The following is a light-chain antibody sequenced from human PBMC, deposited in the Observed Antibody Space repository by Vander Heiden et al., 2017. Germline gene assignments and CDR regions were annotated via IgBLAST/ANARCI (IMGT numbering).Light chain of an antibody. Sequence: DIQMTQSPSSLSASVGDRVTITCGASQSISSYLNGYQQKPGKAPKLLFYAASILQSGVPSRFSGSGSGTDFTLTISSLQPEDFATYYCQQSYSTLWTFGQGTKVEMK. J-gene: IGKJ1*01. CDR1: QSISSY. V-gene: IGKV1-39*01. CDR2: AAS. CDR3: QQSYSTLWT.